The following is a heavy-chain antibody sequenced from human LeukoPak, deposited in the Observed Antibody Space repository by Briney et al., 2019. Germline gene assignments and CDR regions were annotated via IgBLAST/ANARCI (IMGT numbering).Heavy chain of an antibody. Sequence: ASVKVSCKASGYTFTGYYIHWVRQAPGQGLEWMGWINPNSGNTNYAQKLQGRVTMTTDTSTSTAYMELRSLRSDDTAVYYCARVRGYYDSSGPGDYWGQGTLVTVSS. D-gene: IGHD3-22*01. CDR1: GYTFTGYY. CDR2: INPNSGNT. J-gene: IGHJ4*02. CDR3: ARVRGYYDSSGPGDY. V-gene: IGHV1-18*04.